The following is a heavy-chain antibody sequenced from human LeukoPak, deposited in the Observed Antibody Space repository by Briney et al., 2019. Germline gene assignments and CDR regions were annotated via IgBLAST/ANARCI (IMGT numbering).Heavy chain of an antibody. D-gene: IGHD3-9*01. CDR1: GFTFSSYG. V-gene: IGHV3-30*18. Sequence: PGGSLRLSCAASGFTFSSYGMHWVRQAPGKGLEWVAVISYDGSNKYYADSVKGRFTISRDNSKNTLYLQMNSLRAEDTAVYYCAKDYLNILTVWNAFDIWGQGTMVTVSS. J-gene: IGHJ3*02. CDR2: ISYDGSNK. CDR3: AKDYLNILTVWNAFDI.